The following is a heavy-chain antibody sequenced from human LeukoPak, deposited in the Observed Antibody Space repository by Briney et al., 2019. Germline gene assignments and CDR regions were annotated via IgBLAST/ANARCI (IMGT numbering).Heavy chain of an antibody. CDR2: IYPGDSDT. CDR3: ARQVITDLGWFDP. D-gene: IGHD3-16*01. Sequence: GESLKISCKGSGYSFTNYWIGWVRQMPGKGLEWMGIIYPGDSDTRYSPSFQGQVTISADKSISTAYLQWSSLKASDTAMYYCARQVITDLGWFDPWGQGTLVTVSS. V-gene: IGHV5-51*01. J-gene: IGHJ5*02. CDR1: GYSFTNYW.